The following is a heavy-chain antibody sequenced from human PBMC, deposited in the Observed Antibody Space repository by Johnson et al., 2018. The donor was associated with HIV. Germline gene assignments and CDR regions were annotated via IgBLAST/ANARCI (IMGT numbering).Heavy chain of an antibody. D-gene: IGHD5-18*01. CDR3: ARDRGRYGYAAFDI. J-gene: IGHJ3*02. V-gene: IGHV3-49*03. CDR1: GFTFGDYA. CDR2: IRSKGYGGTA. Sequence: VQLVESGGGVARPGGSLRLSCVASGFTFGDYAMSWFRQAPGKGLEWVGFIRSKGYGGTAEYAASVKGRFTISRDDSKNTLYLQMNSLRAEDTAVYYCARDRGRYGYAAFDIWGQGTMVTVSS.